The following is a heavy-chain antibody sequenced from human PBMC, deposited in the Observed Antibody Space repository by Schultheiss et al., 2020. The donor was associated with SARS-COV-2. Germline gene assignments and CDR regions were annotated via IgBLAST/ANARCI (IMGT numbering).Heavy chain of an antibody. CDR2: IWYDGSNK. D-gene: IGHD6-13*01. CDR3: ARGTLAAAGGGVDY. Sequence: GGSLRLSCTASGFTFSSFAMHWVRQAPGKGLEWVADIWYDGSNKYYADSVKGRFTISRDNSKNTLYLQMSGLRAEDTAVYYCARGTLAAAGGGVDYWGLGTLVTVSS. CDR1: GFTFSSFA. V-gene: IGHV3-33*01. J-gene: IGHJ4*02.